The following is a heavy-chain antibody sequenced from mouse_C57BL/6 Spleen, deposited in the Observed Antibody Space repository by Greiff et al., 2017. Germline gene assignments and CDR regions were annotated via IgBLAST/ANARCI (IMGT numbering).Heavy chain of an antibody. Sequence: VQLQQSGAELVRPGTSVKVSCKASGYAFTNYLLEWVKQRPGQGLEWIGVFNPGSGGTNNNEKFKGKATLPADNPTSTAYMQLSILTSEYSAVYFCASKEYDGYYGGAMDYWGQGTSVTVSS. CDR2: FNPGSGGT. CDR1: GYAFTNYL. V-gene: IGHV1-54*01. D-gene: IGHD2-3*01. CDR3: ASKEYDGYYGGAMDY. J-gene: IGHJ4*01.